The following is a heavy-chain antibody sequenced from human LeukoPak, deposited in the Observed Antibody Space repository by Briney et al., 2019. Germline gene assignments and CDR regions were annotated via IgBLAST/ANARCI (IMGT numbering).Heavy chain of an antibody. CDR2: IGGSGAGT. D-gene: IGHD5-12*01. Sequence: GGSLRLSCEVSGFAFGNFAMSWVRQAPGKRLEWVSGIGGSGAGTYYGDSVKGRFTISRDNAKKSLYLQMNSLRAEDTALYYCAKDSGYDLRGSNDYWGQGTLVTVSS. CDR3: AKDSGYDLRGSNDY. J-gene: IGHJ4*02. CDR1: GFAFGNFA. V-gene: IGHV3-23*01.